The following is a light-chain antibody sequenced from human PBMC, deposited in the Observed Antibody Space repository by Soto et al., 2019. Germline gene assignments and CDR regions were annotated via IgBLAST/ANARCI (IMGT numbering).Light chain of an antibody. CDR1: QSISSW. J-gene: IGKJ1*01. Sequence: DIQMTQSPSTLSASVGDRVTITCRASQSISSWLAWYQQKPGKAPKLLIYDASSLESGVPSRFSGSGSGTEFTLTISSLQPDDLATYYCQQYHSYWTFGQGTKVEIK. CDR2: DAS. CDR3: QQYHSYWT. V-gene: IGKV1-5*01.